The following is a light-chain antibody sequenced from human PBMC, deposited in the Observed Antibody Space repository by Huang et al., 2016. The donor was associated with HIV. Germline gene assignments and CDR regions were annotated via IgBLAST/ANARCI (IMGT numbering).Light chain of an antibody. CDR2: DTS. V-gene: IGKV3-11*01. J-gene: IGKJ2*01. CDR1: QSVSSV. Sequence: EIVLTQSPPTLSLSPGERATPSCRASQSVSSVLAWYQQKPGQAPRPLIYDTSNRATGIPARFSGSGSGTDFTLTISSLEPEDFAVYYCQQRSSWYTFGQGTKLEIK. CDR3: QQRSSWYT.